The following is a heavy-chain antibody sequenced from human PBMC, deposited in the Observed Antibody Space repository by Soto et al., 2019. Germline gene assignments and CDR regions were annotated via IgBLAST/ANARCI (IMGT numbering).Heavy chain of an antibody. D-gene: IGHD2-15*01. CDR2: IYYSGST. CDR3: ARDPCSGGSCYSTGFGMDV. Sequence: PSETLSLTCTVSGGSISSGGYYWSWIRQHPGKGLEWIGYIYYSGSTYYNPSLKSRVTISVDTSKNQFSLKLSSVTAADTAVYYCARDPCSGGSCYSTGFGMDVWGQGTTVTVSS. V-gene: IGHV4-31*03. J-gene: IGHJ6*02. CDR1: GGSISSGGYY.